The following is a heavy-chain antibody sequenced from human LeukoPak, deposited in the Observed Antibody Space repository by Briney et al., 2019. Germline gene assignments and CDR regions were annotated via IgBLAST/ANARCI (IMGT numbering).Heavy chain of an antibody. V-gene: IGHV3-48*03. CDR1: GFTFSSYE. CDR3: AKDRCSSTSCPNWFDP. D-gene: IGHD2-2*01. Sequence: GGSLRLSCAASGFTFSSYEMNWVRQAPGKGLEWVSYIGSSGRTIYYADSVKGRFTISRDNAKNSLYLQMNSLTDEDTAVYYCAKDRCSSTSCPNWFDPWGQGSLVTVSS. CDR2: IGSSGRTI. J-gene: IGHJ5*02.